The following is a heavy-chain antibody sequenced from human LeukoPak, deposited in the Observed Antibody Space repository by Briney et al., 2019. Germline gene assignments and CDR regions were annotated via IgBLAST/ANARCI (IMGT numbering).Heavy chain of an antibody. CDR3: ARDVSIAARRFDY. CDR1: GFTFSSYS. V-gene: IGHV3-21*01. CDR2: ISSSSSYI. D-gene: IGHD6-6*01. Sequence: GGSLRLSCAASGFTFSSYSMNWVRQAPGKGLEWVSSISSSSSYIYYADSVKGRFTISRDNAKNSLYLQMNSLRAEDTAVYYCARDVSIAARRFDYWGQGTLVTVSS. J-gene: IGHJ4*02.